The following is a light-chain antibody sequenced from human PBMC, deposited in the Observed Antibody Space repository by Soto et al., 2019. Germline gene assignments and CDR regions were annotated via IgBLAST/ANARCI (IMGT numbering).Light chain of an antibody. CDR1: QDIGTW. V-gene: IGKV1D-16*01. Sequence: IPMTQSPSSLSASVGDRVTITCRASQDIGTWLAWYQQKPEKAPKSLIYTVSTLQSGVPSRFSGSGSGTEFSLTISSLQPEDFATYYCQQYYTYPITFGQGTRLEI. CDR3: QQYYTYPIT. J-gene: IGKJ5*01. CDR2: TVS.